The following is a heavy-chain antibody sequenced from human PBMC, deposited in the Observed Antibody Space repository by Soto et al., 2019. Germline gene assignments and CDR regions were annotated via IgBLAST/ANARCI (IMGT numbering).Heavy chain of an antibody. CDR2: IRSKAYGGTT. J-gene: IGHJ3*02. Sequence: GGSLRLSCTASGFTFGDYAMSWFRQAPGKGLEWVGFIRSKAYGGTTEYAASVKGRFTISRDDSKSIAYLQMNSLKTEDTAVYYCTRAQIDIVLMVYAILSAFDIWGQGTMVTVSS. D-gene: IGHD2-8*01. CDR3: TRAQIDIVLMVYAILSAFDI. V-gene: IGHV3-49*03. CDR1: GFTFGDYA.